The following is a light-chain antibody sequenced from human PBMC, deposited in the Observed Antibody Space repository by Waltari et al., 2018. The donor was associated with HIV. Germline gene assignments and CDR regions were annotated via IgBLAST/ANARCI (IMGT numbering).Light chain of an antibody. CDR2: WAS. CDR3: QQYFSNPRT. J-gene: IGKJ1*01. CDR1: QSVLHSSNRNNY. V-gene: IGKV4-1*01. Sequence: DIVMTQSPDSLVVSLGERVTINCKSSQSVLHSSNRNNYLAWYQQKPGQPPKLLIYWASSRVSGVPDRFSGSGSGTDFTLTISSLQAEDVAVYYCQQYFSNPRTFGQGTKVEIK.